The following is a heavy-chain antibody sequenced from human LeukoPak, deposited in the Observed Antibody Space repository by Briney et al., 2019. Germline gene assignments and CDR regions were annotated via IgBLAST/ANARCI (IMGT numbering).Heavy chain of an antibody. Sequence: SETLSLTCTVSGGSISSGGYYWSWIRQHPGKGLEWIGYIYYSGSTYNNPSLKSRVTISVDTSKNQFSLKLSSVTAADTAVYYCPRGAPITMVRGSQYYYYGMDVWGQGTTVTVSS. CDR1: GGSISSGGYY. CDR2: IYYSGST. J-gene: IGHJ6*02. V-gene: IGHV4-31*03. CDR3: PRGAPITMVRGSQYYYYGMDV. D-gene: IGHD3-10*01.